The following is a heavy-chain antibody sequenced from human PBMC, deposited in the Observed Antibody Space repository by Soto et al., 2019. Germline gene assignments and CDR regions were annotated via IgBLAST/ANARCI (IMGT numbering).Heavy chain of an antibody. Sequence: QVQLVESGGGVVQPGRSLRLSCAASGFTFSSYGMHWVRQAPGKGLEWVAVISYDGSNKYYADSVKGRFTISRDNSKNTLYLQMNSLRAEDTAVYYCANARRDGYNFGYDYWGQGTLVTVSS. V-gene: IGHV3-30*18. CDR3: ANARRDGYNFGYDY. J-gene: IGHJ4*02. CDR2: ISYDGSNK. D-gene: IGHD5-12*01. CDR1: GFTFSSYG.